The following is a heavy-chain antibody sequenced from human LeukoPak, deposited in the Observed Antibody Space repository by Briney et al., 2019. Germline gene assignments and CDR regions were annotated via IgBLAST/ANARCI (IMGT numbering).Heavy chain of an antibody. CDR3: ASRKLGNDY. CDR2: IYSSGNT. J-gene: IGHJ4*02. Sequence: SETLSLTCAVSGASISSSNYYWGWVRQSPGKGLEWIGNIYSSGNTYYNASLKSRVTMYIDTSKNQFSLKLISVTAADTAVYYCASRKLGNDYWGQGTLVTVSS. V-gene: IGHV4-39*07. CDR1: GASISSSNYY. D-gene: IGHD7-27*01.